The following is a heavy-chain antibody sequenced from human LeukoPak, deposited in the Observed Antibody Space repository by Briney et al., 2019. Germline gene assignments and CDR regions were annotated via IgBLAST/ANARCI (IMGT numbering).Heavy chain of an antibody. CDR3: VRGITVAGYNWFDP. Sequence: GGSLRLSCAASGFTFDDYDMTWVRQVPGKGLEWVSDINWNGDSTDYADSVKGRFTISRDNAKKSLYLQMNSLRAEDTASYRCVRGITVAGYNWFDPWGQGTPVTVSS. CDR1: GFTFDDYD. CDR2: INWNGDST. V-gene: IGHV3-20*01. J-gene: IGHJ5*02. D-gene: IGHD6-19*01.